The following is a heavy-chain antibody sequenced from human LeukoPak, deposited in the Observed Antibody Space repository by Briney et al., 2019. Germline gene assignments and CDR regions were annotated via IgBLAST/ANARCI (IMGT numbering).Heavy chain of an antibody. J-gene: IGHJ6*03. CDR3: ARDPYSGSYSDYYYYYMDV. Sequence: GGSLRLSCAASGLTFSSYDMHWVRQATGKGLEWVSAIGTAGDTYYPGSVKGRFTISRDNAKNSLYLQMNSLRAEDTAVYYCARDPYSGSYSDYYYYYMDVWGKGTTVTVSS. D-gene: IGHD1-26*01. CDR2: IGTAGDT. CDR1: GLTFSSYD. V-gene: IGHV3-13*01.